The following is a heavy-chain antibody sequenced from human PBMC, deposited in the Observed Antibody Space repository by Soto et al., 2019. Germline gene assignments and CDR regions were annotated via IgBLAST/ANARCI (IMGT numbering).Heavy chain of an antibody. CDR2: ISTDKGNT. V-gene: IGHV1-18*01. Sequence: ASVKVSCKASGYSFTTYGMTWVRQAPGQGLEWMGWISTDKGNTKYAQNFQSRATLTTDTSTSTAYMELRSLRSDDTAVYYCARDRDWNLDYWGQGTLVTVSS. D-gene: IGHD2-21*02. CDR1: GYSFTTYG. CDR3: ARDRDWNLDY. J-gene: IGHJ4*02.